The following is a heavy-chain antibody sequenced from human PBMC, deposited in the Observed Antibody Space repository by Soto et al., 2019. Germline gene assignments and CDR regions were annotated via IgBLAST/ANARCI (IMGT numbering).Heavy chain of an antibody. D-gene: IGHD2-15*01. CDR2: IYHSGST. CDR1: SGSISSSNW. CDR3: ARVVGVVVVAATDNWFDP. V-gene: IGHV4-4*02. J-gene: IGHJ5*02. Sequence: SETLSLTCAVSSGSISSSNWWSWVRQPPGKGLEWIGEIYHSGSTNYNPSLKSRVTISVDKSKNQFSLKLSSVTAADTAVYYCARVVGVVVVAATDNWFDPWGQGTLVTVSS.